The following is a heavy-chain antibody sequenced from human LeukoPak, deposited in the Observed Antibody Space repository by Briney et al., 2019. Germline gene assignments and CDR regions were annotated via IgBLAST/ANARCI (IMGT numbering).Heavy chain of an antibody. D-gene: IGHD2-15*01. CDR2: ISSSSSTI. Sequence: GGSLRLSCAASGFTFSSYSMNWVRQAPGKGLEWVSYISSSSSTIYYADSVKGRFTISRDNAKNSLYLQMNSLRDEDTAVYYCARSPCSGGSCYFDYWGQGTLVTASS. CDR1: GFTFSSYS. CDR3: ARSPCSGGSCYFDY. J-gene: IGHJ4*02. V-gene: IGHV3-48*02.